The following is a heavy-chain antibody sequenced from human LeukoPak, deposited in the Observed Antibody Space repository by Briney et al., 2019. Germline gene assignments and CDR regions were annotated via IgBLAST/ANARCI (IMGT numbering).Heavy chain of an antibody. V-gene: IGHV3-23*01. Sequence: GGSLRLSCAASGFSFSNYGMNWVRQAPGKGLEWVSAISGSGGSTYYADSVKGRFTISRDSSTNTLYLEMNSLRAEDTAVYYCAKDIGSYYDYWGQGILVTVSS. CDR3: AKDIGSYYDY. CDR2: ISGSGGST. J-gene: IGHJ4*02. CDR1: GFSFSNYG. D-gene: IGHD3-10*01.